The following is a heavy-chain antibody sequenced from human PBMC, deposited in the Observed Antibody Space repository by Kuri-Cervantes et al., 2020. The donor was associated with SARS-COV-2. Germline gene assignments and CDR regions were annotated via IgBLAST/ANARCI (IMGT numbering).Heavy chain of an antibody. V-gene: IGHV3-30-3*02. CDR1: GFTFSSYG. CDR2: ISHDGIKE. D-gene: IGHD4-17*01. Sequence: GESLKISCVASGFTFSSYGLHWVRQAPGKGLEWVAAISHDGIKEFYADSVKGRFIISRDNSKNTLYVELNSLRADDTAVYYCAKATVTLYFDYWGQGTLVTVSS. J-gene: IGHJ4*02. CDR3: AKATVTLYFDY.